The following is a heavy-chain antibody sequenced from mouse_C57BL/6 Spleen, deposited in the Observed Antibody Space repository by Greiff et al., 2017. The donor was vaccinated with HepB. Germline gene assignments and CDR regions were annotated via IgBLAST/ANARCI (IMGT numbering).Heavy chain of an antibody. V-gene: IGHV1-50*01. CDR1: GYTFTSYW. Sequence: QVQLQQSGAELVKPGASVKLSCKASGYTFTSYWMQWVKQRPGQGLEWIGEIDPSDSYTNYNQKFKGKATLTVDTSSSTAYMQLSSLTSEDSAVYYCARGRELRYFDYWGQGTTLTVSS. J-gene: IGHJ2*01. CDR3: ARGRELRYFDY. CDR2: IDPSDSYT. D-gene: IGHD4-1*01.